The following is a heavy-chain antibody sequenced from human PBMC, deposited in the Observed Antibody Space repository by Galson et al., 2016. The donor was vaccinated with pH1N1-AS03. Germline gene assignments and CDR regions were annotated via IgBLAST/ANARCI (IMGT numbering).Heavy chain of an antibody. J-gene: IGHJ4*02. CDR1: GFTFSSYG. V-gene: IGHV3-33*01. CDR2: IWYDGSNK. Sequence: SLRLSCAASGFTFSSYGMHWVRQTPGKGLEWVAVIWYDGSNKYYADSVKGRFTISRDNSKNTLYPQMSSLRAEDTAVYYCARGQGYNSGYFDTDYWGRGTLFTVSS. D-gene: IGHD3-22*01. CDR3: ARGQGYNSGYFDTDY.